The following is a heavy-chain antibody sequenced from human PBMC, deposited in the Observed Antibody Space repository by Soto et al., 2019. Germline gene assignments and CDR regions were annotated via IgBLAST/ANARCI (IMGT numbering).Heavy chain of an antibody. CDR1: GGSFSGYY. V-gene: IGHV4-34*01. D-gene: IGHD3-10*01. CDR2: INHSGST. CDR3: ARIYYGSGSYYRAY. J-gene: IGHJ4*02. Sequence: SETLSLTCAVYGGSFSGYYWRWIRQHPGKGLEWIGEINHSGSTNYNPSLKSRVTISVDTSKNQFSLKLSSVTAADTAVYYCARIYYGSGSYYRAYWGQRTLVTVSS.